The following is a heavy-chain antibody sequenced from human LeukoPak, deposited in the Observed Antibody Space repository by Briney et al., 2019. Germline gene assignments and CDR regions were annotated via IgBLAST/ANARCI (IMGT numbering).Heavy chain of an antibody. CDR1: GFTFSSYW. Sequence: GGSLRLSCAASGFTFSSYWMSWVRQAPGKGLGWVANIKQDGSEKYYVDSVKGRFTISRDNAKNSLYLQMNSLRAEDTAVYYCAREMRYSSGYFDYWGQGTLVTVSS. CDR3: AREMRYSSGYFDY. V-gene: IGHV3-7*03. J-gene: IGHJ4*02. D-gene: IGHD6-19*01. CDR2: IKQDGSEK.